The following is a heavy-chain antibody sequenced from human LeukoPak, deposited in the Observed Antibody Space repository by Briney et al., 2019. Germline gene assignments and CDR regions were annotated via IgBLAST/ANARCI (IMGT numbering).Heavy chain of an antibody. Sequence: PSETLSLTCTVSGGSISSYYWSWIRQPPGKGLEWIGYIHYSGSTSYNPSLKSRVTISVDTSKNQFSLKLSSVTAADTAVYYCARDSSSHDWFDPWGQGTLVTVSS. CDR2: IHYSGST. J-gene: IGHJ5*02. V-gene: IGHV4-59*01. CDR3: ARDSSSHDWFDP. D-gene: IGHD6-6*01. CDR1: GGSISSYY.